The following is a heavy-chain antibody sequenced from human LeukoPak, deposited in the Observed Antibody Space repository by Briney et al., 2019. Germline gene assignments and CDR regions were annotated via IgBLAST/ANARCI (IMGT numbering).Heavy chain of an antibody. V-gene: IGHV3-7*01. J-gene: IGHJ4*02. CDR3: ARGVSSWYGY. Sequence: PGGSLRLSCAASGFTFSNYWMSWVRQAPGKGLEWVANIKQDGSEKFYVDSVKGRFAISRDNAKNSLYLQMNSLRAEDTAVYYCARGVSSWYGYWGQGTLVTVSS. D-gene: IGHD6-13*01. CDR2: IKQDGSEK. CDR1: GFTFSNYW.